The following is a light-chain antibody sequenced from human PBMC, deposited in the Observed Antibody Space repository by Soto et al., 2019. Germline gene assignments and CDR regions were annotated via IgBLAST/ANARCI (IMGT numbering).Light chain of an antibody. CDR2: EVT. CDR3: CLSVGSYV. CDR1: SSDVENYKL. Sequence: QSVLNQPASVSGSPGQSVTLSCPATSSDVENYKLVSWYQQHPGKAPKLIIYEVTKRPSGVSNRFSGSKSANTASLTISGLQPEDEADYYCCLSVGSYVFGTGTKVTVL. V-gene: IGLV2-23*02. J-gene: IGLJ1*01.